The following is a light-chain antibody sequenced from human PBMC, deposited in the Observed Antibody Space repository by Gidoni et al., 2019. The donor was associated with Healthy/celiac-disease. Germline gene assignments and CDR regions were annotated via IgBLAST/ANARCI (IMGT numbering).Light chain of an antibody. V-gene: IGKV3-20*01. Sequence: EIVLTQSPGTLSLYPGERATLSCRASQSVSSSYLAWYQQRPGQAHRLLIYGTSSRDAGIPDRFSGSGSGTDFTLTISRLEPEDFAVYYCQQYSSSPLFTFXPXTKVDIK. CDR3: QQYSSSPLFT. J-gene: IGKJ3*01. CDR2: GTS. CDR1: QSVSSSY.